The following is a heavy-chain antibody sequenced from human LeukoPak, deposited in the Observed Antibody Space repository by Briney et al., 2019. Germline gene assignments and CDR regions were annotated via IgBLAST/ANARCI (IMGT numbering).Heavy chain of an antibody. CDR1: GYSFTSYW. D-gene: IGHD5-12*01. J-gene: IGHJ6*02. CDR3: ARIEGYSGYKGTDYYYYGMDV. V-gene: IGHV5-51*01. Sequence: GESLKISCKGSGYSFTSYWIGWVRQMPGKGLEWMGIIYPGDSDTRYSPSFQGQVTISADKSISTAYLQWSSLKASDTAMYYCARIEGYSGYKGTDYYYYGMDVRGQGTTVTVSS. CDR2: IYPGDSDT.